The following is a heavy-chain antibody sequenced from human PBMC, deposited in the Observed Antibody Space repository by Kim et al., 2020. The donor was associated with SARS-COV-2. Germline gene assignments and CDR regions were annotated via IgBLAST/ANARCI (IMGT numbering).Heavy chain of an antibody. CDR1: GFSFTTYW. J-gene: IGHJ6*02. Sequence: GGSLRLSCGASGFSFTTYWMTWVRQVPGKGLEWVALIKQGGSETYYVDSVKGRFTISRDDAKSSLFLQMNNLRAEDSAVYYCARRRQMGVSAGIYYYYGIDGWGQGTTVTVSS. V-gene: IGHV3-7*01. D-gene: IGHD6-13*01. CDR2: IKQGGSET. CDR3: ARRRQMGVSAGIYYYYGIDG.